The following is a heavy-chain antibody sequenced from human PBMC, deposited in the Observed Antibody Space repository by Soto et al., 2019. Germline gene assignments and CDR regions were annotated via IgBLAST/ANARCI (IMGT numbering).Heavy chain of an antibody. D-gene: IGHD5-12*01. CDR2: ISGSGGST. CDR3: AKCGFRLWLSGYDGFDY. Sequence: GGSLRLSCAASGFTFSSYAMSWVRQAPGKGLEWVSAISGSGGSTYYADSVKGRFTISRDNSKNTLYLQMNSLRAEDTAVYYCAKCGFRLWLSGYDGFDYWGQGTLVTVSS. CDR1: GFTFSSYA. V-gene: IGHV3-23*01. J-gene: IGHJ4*02.